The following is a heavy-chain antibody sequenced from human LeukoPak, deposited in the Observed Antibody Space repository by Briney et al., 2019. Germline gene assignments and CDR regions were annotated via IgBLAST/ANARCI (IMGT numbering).Heavy chain of an antibody. CDR3: ARRRGGYESRALGY. J-gene: IGHJ4*02. D-gene: IGHD5-12*01. CDR2: MNPNSGNT. CDR1: GYTFTSYD. V-gene: IGHV1-8*01. Sequence: GASVKVSCKASGYTFTSYDINWVRQATGQGLEWMGWMNPNSGNTGYAQKFQGRVTMTRNTSISTAYMELSSLRSEDTAVYYCARRRGGYESRALGYWGQGNLVTVSS.